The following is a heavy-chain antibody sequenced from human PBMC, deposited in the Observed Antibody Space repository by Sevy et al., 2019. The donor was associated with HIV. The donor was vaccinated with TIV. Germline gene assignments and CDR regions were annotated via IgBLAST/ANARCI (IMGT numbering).Heavy chain of an antibody. CDR3: AREVGYSGYGVSSDP. CDR1: GFTFSYYS. CDR2: INSDGSST. Sequence: GGSLRLSCAASGFTFSYYSMSWVRQAPGKGLEWVSRINSDGSSTSYADSVKGRFTISRDNAKNTLYLQMNSLRAEDTTVYYCAREVGYSGYGVSSDPWGQGTLVTVSS. J-gene: IGHJ5*02. D-gene: IGHD5-12*01. V-gene: IGHV3-74*01.